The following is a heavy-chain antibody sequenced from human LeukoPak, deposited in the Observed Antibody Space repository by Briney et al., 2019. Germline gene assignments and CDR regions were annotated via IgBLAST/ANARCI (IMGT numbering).Heavy chain of an antibody. CDR3: ARVHDTTGYYHYFDS. V-gene: IGHV3-30*14. D-gene: IGHD3-9*01. Sequence: GGSLRLSCEASGFTFSTYPMHWVRQAPDKGLEWVAMISHHGSNEYYADSVKGRFTISRDNSKNTVYLQMNNPRVEDTAIYYCARVHDTTGYYHYFDSWGQGTLVTVSS. CDR2: ISHHGSNE. J-gene: IGHJ4*02. CDR1: GFTFSTYP.